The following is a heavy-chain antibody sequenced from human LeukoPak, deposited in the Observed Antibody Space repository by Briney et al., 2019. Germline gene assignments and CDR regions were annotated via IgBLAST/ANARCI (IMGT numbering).Heavy chain of an antibody. CDR3: ARVYRQQLAPGY. CDR1: GYTFTSYD. V-gene: IGHV1-8*01. D-gene: IGHD6-13*01. J-gene: IGHJ4*02. Sequence: GASVKVSCKASGYTFTSYDINWVRQATGQGLEWMGWMNPNSGNTGYAQKFQGRVTMTRNTSISTAYMELSSLRSEDTAVYYCARVYRQQLAPGYWGQGTLVTVSS. CDR2: MNPNSGNT.